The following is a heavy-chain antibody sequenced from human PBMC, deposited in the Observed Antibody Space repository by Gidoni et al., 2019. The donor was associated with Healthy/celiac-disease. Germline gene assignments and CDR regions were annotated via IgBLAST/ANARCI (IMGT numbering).Heavy chain of an antibody. D-gene: IGHD5-18*01. CDR1: GFTFSSYA. Sequence: QVQLVESGGGVVQPGRSLRLSCAASGFTFSSYAMHWVRQAPGKGLEWVAVISYDGSNKYYADSVKGRFTISRDNSKNTLYLQMNSLRAEDTAVYYCARDPAARGYSYGDYWGQGTLVTVSS. CDR3: ARDPAARGYSYGDY. CDR2: ISYDGSNK. V-gene: IGHV3-30-3*01. J-gene: IGHJ4*02.